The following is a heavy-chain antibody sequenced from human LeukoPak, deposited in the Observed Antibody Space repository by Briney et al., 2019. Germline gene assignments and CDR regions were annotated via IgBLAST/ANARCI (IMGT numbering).Heavy chain of an antibody. V-gene: IGHV3-30*03. Sequence: PGRSLRLSCAASGFTFSSYGMHWVRQAPGKGLEWVAVISYDGSNKYYADSVKGRFTISRDNSKNALYLQMNSLRAEDTAVYYCARGYSYGSDYWGQGTLVTVSS. CDR1: GFTFSSYG. D-gene: IGHD5-18*01. CDR3: ARGYSYGSDY. CDR2: ISYDGSNK. J-gene: IGHJ4*02.